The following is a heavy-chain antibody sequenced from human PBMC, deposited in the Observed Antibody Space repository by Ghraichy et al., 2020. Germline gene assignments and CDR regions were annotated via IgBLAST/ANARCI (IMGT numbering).Heavy chain of an antibody. D-gene: IGHD3-10*01. CDR2: MFYSGTT. V-gene: IGHV4-39*01. CDR1: GDHVDNSRAY. J-gene: IGHJ4*02. Sequence: SETLSLTCSVAGDHVDNSRAYWGWIRQPPGRRLEWIGTMFYSGTTYYNPSPRSRVALSVDSSKNQFSLDLWSVTAADTALYFCARLPYRYDYSGSYYSPFDHWGQGHLVVVSS. CDR3: ARLPYRYDYSGSYYSPFDH.